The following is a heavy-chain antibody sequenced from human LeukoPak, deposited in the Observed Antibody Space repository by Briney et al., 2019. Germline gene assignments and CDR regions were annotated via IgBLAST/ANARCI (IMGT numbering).Heavy chain of an antibody. J-gene: IGHJ4*02. D-gene: IGHD3-16*01. CDR2: IKNKHDADST. CDR1: VFTFSNAW. Sequence: GESLRLSYVVSVFTFSNAWRICIRQSRGKGREGVGRIKNKHDADSTDYAAPVDGRFTISSDDSKNTLSLQMNSLKTEDKAVYYCVGGQARIRYWGQGTLVTVSS. CDR3: VGGQARIRY. V-gene: IGHV3-15*01.